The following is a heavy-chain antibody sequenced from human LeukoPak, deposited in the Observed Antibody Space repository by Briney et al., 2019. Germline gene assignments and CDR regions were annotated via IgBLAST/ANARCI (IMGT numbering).Heavy chain of an antibody. Sequence: SPTLSCKVSGYTLTELSMRCVRQAPGKGLAWSVGFEGKACETIYAQKFQGRVTMHDDTSTDTAYTELSSLRSEDTAVYYCATAKYYSSTSCRESKFDYWGQGTLVTVSS. CDR2: FEGKACET. J-gene: IGHJ4*02. D-gene: IGHD2-2*01. CDR1: GYTLTELS. V-gene: IGHV1-24*01. CDR3: ATAKYYSSTSCRESKFDY.